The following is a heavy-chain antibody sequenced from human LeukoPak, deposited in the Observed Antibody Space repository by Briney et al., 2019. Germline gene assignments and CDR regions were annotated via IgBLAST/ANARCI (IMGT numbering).Heavy chain of an antibody. J-gene: IGHJ4*02. V-gene: IGHV4-39*01. CDR1: GGSISSSSYS. D-gene: IGHD3-3*01. Sequence: SETLSLTCTVSGGSISSSSYSWGWIRQPPGKGLEWIGRIYYSGSTYYNPSLKSRVTISVDTSKNQFSLKLSSVTAADTAVYYCANGPYYDFWSGYHHFDYWGQGTLVTVSS. CDR2: IYYSGST. CDR3: ANGPYYDFWSGYHHFDY.